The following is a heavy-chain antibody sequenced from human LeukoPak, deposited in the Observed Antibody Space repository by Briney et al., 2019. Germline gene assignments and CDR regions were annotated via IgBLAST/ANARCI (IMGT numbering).Heavy chain of an antibody. D-gene: IGHD3-3*01. Sequence: GGSLRLSCAASGFTFSSYGMHWVRQAPGKGLEWVAVISYDGSNKYYADSVKGRFTISRDNSKNTLYLPMNSLRAEDTAVYYCAKVLRFLEWSLPLYGMDVWGQGTTVTVSS. CDR1: GFTFSSYG. CDR2: ISYDGSNK. J-gene: IGHJ6*02. CDR3: AKVLRFLEWSLPLYGMDV. V-gene: IGHV3-30*18.